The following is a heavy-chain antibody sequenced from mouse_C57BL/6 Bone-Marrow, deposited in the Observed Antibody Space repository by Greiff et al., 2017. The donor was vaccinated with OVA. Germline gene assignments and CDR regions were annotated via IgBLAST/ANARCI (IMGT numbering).Heavy chain of an antibody. CDR1: GYTFTSYW. Sequence: QVQLQQPGAELVRPGSSVKLSCKASGYTFTSYWMHWVKQRPIQGLEWIGNIDPSDSETHYNQKFKDKATLTVDKSSSTAYMQLSSLTSEDSAVYYCARGFYYYRRDYFDYWGQGTTLTVSS. CDR2: IDPSDSET. J-gene: IGHJ2*01. D-gene: IGHD1-1*01. V-gene: IGHV1-52*01. CDR3: ARGFYYYRRDYFDY.